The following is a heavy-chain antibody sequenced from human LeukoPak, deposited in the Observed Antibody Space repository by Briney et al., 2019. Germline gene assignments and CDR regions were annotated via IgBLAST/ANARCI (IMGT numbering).Heavy chain of an antibody. CDR3: AKDKGSGWSGIDY. CDR1: GFTFDDYA. V-gene: IGHV3-9*01. CDR2: INWNSGSI. Sequence: GRSLRLSCAASGFTFDDYAMHWVRQTPGKGLEWVSGINWNSGSIGYADSVKGRFTLSRYIAKNSLYLQMNSLRPEDTAFYYCAKDKGSGWSGIDYWGQGTLVTVSS. J-gene: IGHJ4*02. D-gene: IGHD6-19*01.